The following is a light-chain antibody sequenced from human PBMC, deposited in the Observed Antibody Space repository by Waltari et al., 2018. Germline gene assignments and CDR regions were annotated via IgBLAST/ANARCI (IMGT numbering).Light chain of an antibody. CDR3: QKYVNLPAT. V-gene: IGKV3-20*01. CDR2: DAS. CDR1: QSVGKY. Sequence: EIVLTQSPGTLSLSPGERATLSCRASQSVGKYLAWYQQKPGQAPRPLMYDASTRATGIPDRFSGSGSGTDFSLTISRLEPEDFAVYYCQKYVNLPATFGQGTKVEIK. J-gene: IGKJ1*01.